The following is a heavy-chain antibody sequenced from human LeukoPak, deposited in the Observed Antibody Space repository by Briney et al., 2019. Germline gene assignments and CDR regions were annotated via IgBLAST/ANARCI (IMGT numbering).Heavy chain of an antibody. CDR2: IWYDGSDK. CDR3: ARGPIAAAALFDY. Sequence: PGRSLRLSCAASGFTFSSYGMHWVRQAPGKGLEWVAVIWYDGSDKYYADSVKGRFTISRDNSKNTLYLQMNSLGAEDTAVYCCARGPIAAAALFDYWGQGTLVTVSS. D-gene: IGHD6-13*01. J-gene: IGHJ4*02. V-gene: IGHV3-33*01. CDR1: GFTFSSYG.